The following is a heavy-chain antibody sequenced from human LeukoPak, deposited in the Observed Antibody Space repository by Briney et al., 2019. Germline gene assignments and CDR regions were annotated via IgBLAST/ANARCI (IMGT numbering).Heavy chain of an antibody. D-gene: IGHD3-3*01. CDR2: TSSDERSK. CDR1: GFIFSGSV. CDR3: ARGDAYYDFWSARYYMDV. Sequence: GGSLRLSCAASGFIFSGSVIHWVSQTPGKRLEWVAVTSSDERSKSYADSVRGRFTLSRDNSKNTLYLQMNSLRAEDTAVYYCARGDAYYDFWSARYYMDVWGKGTTVTVSS. V-gene: IGHV3-30*04. J-gene: IGHJ6*03.